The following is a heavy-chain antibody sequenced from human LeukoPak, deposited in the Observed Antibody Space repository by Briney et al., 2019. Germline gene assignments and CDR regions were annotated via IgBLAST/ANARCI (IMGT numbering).Heavy chain of an antibody. CDR3: ARGIIVGAHNWFDP. CDR1: GFTFSSYA. Sequence: PGGSLRLSCAASGFTFSSYAMHWVRQAAGKGLEYVSGISSNGGSTYYANSVKGRFTISRDNSKNTLYLQMGSLRAEDMAVYYCARGIIVGAHNWFDPWGQGTLVTVSS. CDR2: ISSNGGST. J-gene: IGHJ5*02. V-gene: IGHV3-64*01. D-gene: IGHD1-26*01.